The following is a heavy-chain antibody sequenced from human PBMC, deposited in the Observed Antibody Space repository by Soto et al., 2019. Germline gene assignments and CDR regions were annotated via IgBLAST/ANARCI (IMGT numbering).Heavy chain of an antibody. V-gene: IGHV3-23*01. J-gene: IGHJ4*02. CDR1: GFTFSSYA. Sequence: GGSLRLSCAASGFTFSSYAMSWVRQAPGKGLEWVSAISGSGGSTYYADSVKGRFTISRDNSKNTLYLQMNSLRAEDTAVYYCAKDHQRYFDWLLSYFDYWGQGTLVTVSS. D-gene: IGHD3-9*01. CDR3: AKDHQRYFDWLLSYFDY. CDR2: ISGSGGST.